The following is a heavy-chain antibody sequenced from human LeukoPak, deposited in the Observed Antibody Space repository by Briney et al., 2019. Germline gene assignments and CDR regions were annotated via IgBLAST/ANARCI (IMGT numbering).Heavy chain of an antibody. CDR3: ARADPYGSGSYYKAPYYFDY. D-gene: IGHD3-10*01. V-gene: IGHV1-18*01. CDR2: ISAYNGNT. Sequence: GASVKVSCKASGYTFTSYGISWVRQAPGQGLEWMGWISAYNGNTNYAQKLQGRVTMTTDTSTSTAYMELRSLRSDDTAVYYCARADPYGSGSYYKAPYYFDYWGQGTLVTVSS. CDR1: GYTFTSYG. J-gene: IGHJ4*02.